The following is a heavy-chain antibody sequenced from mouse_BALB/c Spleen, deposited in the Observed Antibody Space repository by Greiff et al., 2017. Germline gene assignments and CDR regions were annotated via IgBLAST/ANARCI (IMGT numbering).Heavy chain of an antibody. Sequence: QVQLQQSGAELVRPGTSVKVSCKASGYAFTNYLIEWVKQRPGQGLEWIGVINPGSGGTNYNEKFKGKATLTADKSSSTAYMQLSSLTSDDSAVYFCSRCYDGCFDYWGQGTTLTVSS. CDR3: SRCYDGCFDY. V-gene: IGHV1-54*03. CDR1: GYAFTNYL. J-gene: IGHJ2*01. CDR2: INPGSGGT. D-gene: IGHD2-3*01.